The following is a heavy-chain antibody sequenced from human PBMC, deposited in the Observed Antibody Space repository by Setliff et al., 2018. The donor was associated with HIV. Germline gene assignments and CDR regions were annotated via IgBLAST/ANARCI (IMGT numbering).Heavy chain of an antibody. D-gene: IGHD6-13*01. J-gene: IGHJ1*01. CDR1: AHPRYYY. Sequence: ASVKVSCKPSAHPRYYYMHWVRQVPGIGLQWMGVINPSGETFYAQKFQGRLTMTEDTSTDTAYMELSSLRSDDTAMYYCATDPGYSSTWYSESFQHWGQGTVVTVSS. CDR3: ATDPGYSSTWYSESFQH. CDR2: INPSGET. V-gene: IGHV1-24*01.